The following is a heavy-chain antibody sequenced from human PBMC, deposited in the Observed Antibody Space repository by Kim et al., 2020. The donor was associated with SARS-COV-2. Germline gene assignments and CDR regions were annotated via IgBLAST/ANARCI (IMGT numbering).Heavy chain of an antibody. CDR1: GFSVRSFY. J-gene: IGHJ4*02. V-gene: IGHV3-66*01. Sequence: GGSLRLSCAASGFSVRSFYMSWVRQAPGEGLEWLSVIYVDGNTHYADSVRGRFIISRDNSENIVYLQLNTLRVEDTAVYYCARDQVDGYWSWGQGTLVTVS. CDR3: ARDQVDGYWS. D-gene: IGHD5-18*01. CDR2: IYVDGNT.